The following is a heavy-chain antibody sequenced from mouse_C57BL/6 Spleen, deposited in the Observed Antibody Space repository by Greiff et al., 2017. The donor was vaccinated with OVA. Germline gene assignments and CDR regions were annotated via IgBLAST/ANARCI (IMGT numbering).Heavy chain of an antibody. J-gene: IGHJ3*01. Sequence: EVKVVESGGGLVQPKGSLKLSCAASGFSFNTYAMNWVRQAPGKGLEWVARIRSKSNNYATYYADSVKDRFTISRDDSESMLYLQMNNLKTEDTAMYYCVSQLTGFAYWGQGTLVTVSA. V-gene: IGHV10-1*01. CDR3: VSQLTGFAY. D-gene: IGHD4-1*01. CDR2: IRSKSNNYAT. CDR1: GFSFNTYA.